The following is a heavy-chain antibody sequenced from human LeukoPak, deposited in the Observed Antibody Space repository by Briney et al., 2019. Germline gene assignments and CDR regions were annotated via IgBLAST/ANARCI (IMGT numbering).Heavy chain of an antibody. CDR3: ARDYDGSGWSPLFDP. J-gene: IGHJ5*02. V-gene: IGHV3-33*01. Sequence: GGSLRLSCAASGFTFSNYGMPWVRQAPGKGLEWVAVIWYDGSNKYYADSVKGRFTISRDNSKNTLCLQMSSLRAEDTAVYYCARDYDGSGWSPLFDPWGQGTLVTVSS. CDR1: GFTFSNYG. CDR2: IWYDGSNK. D-gene: IGHD6-19*01.